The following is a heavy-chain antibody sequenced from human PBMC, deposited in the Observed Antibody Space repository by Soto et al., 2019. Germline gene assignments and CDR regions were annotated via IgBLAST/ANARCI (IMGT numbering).Heavy chain of an antibody. CDR3: AKGFSTWAFDI. V-gene: IGHV3-30*18. CDR2: VSYDGSKK. J-gene: IGHJ3*02. Sequence: PHRHSNIASGFNIGDYGMHRVSKNTGKGLEWVAIVSYDGSKKYYADSVKGRFTVSRDNSKNTLYLQMNSLRAEDTAVYYCAKGFSTWAFDIWGQGTMVTVSS. CDR1: GFNIGDYG.